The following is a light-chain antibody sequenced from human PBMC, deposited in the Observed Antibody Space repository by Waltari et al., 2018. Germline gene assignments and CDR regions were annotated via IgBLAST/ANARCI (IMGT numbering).Light chain of an antibody. Sequence: QSVLTQPPSVSGAPGQRVTISCTGGGSNIGAGYDVHWYRQLPGKAPELLIYGVNNRPSGGPDRFFGSLSGTSASLAITGLQAEDEADCYCQSYDTSLSVVFGGGTKLTV. CDR1: GSNIGAGYD. V-gene: IGLV1-40*01. J-gene: IGLJ2*01. CDR3: QSYDTSLSVV. CDR2: GVN.